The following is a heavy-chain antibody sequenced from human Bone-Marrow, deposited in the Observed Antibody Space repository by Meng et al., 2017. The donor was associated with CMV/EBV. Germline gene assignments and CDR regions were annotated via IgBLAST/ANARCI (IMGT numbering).Heavy chain of an antibody. Sequence: ASVKVSCKASGYTFTSYDINWVRQATGQGLEWMGWMNPNSGNTGYAQKFQGRVTITRNTSISTAYMELSRLRSDDTAVYYCARLRGGALFDYWGQGTLVTVSS. CDR3: ARLRGGALFDY. V-gene: IGHV1-8*03. CDR2: MNPNSGNT. CDR1: GYTFTSYD. J-gene: IGHJ4*02. D-gene: IGHD3-16*01.